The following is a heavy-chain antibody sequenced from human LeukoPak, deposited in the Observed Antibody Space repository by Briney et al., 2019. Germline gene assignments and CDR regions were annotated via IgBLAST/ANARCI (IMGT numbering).Heavy chain of an antibody. J-gene: IGHJ4*02. V-gene: IGHV3-11*04. CDR3: AGARPRWDFDY. CDR2: VSSSGSYI. CDR1: GFTFSDYY. D-gene: IGHD5-24*01. Sequence: GGSLRLSCAASGFTFSDYYMSWIRQAPGKGLEWISYVSSSGSYIYYADSVKGRFTISRDNAKRSLNLQMNSLRLEDTAVYYCAGARPRWDFDYWGQGTLVTVSS.